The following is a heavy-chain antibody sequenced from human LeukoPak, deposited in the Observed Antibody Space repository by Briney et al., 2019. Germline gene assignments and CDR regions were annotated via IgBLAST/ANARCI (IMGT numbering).Heavy chain of an antibody. CDR2: IRYDGSNK. Sequence: GGSLRLSCAASGFTFSSYGMHWVRQAPGKGLEWVAFIRYDGSNKYYADSVKGRFTISRDNSKNTLYLQMNSPRAEDTAVYYCAKVPNYYGSASWFDPWGQGTLVTVSS. D-gene: IGHD3-10*01. V-gene: IGHV3-30*02. CDR3: AKVPNYYGSASWFDP. J-gene: IGHJ5*02. CDR1: GFTFSSYG.